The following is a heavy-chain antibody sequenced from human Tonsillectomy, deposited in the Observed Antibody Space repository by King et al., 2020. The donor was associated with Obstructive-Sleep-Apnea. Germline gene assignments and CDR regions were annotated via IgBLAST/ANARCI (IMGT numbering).Heavy chain of an antibody. CDR2: INSDGSST. V-gene: IGHV3-74*01. CDR3: ARATVYYDSSGYSPYYFDY. CDR1: GFTFSSYW. D-gene: IGHD3-22*01. Sequence: VQLVESGGGLVQPGGSLRLSCAASGFTFSSYWMHWVRQAPGKGLVWVSRINSDGSSTSYADSVKGRFTISRNNAKNTLYLQMNILRAEETAVDYCARATVYYDSSGYSPYYFDYWGQGTLVTVSS. J-gene: IGHJ4*02.